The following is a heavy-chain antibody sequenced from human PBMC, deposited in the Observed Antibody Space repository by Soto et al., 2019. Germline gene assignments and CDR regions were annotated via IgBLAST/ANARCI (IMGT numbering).Heavy chain of an antibody. D-gene: IGHD6-6*01. V-gene: IGHV3-30*03. CDR1: GFTFSTYG. J-gene: IGHJ4*02. CDR3: AREREYSSSSRGAFDY. CDR2: ISYDGSNK. Sequence: QVQLVESGGGVVQPGRSLRLSCAASGFTFSTYGMHWVRQAPGKGLEWVAFISYDGSNKYYADSVKGRFTISRDNSKNTLYLQMNSLRAEDTAVYYCAREREYSSSSRGAFDYWGQGTLVTVSS.